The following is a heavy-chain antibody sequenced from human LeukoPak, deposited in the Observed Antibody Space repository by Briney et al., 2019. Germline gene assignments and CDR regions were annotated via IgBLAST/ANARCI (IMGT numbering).Heavy chain of an antibody. CDR3: ARGSQVTDSSGGIDY. CDR1: GGSISSSSYY. Sequence: SETLSLTCTVSGGSISSSSYYWGWIRQPPGKGLEWIGSIYYSGSTYYNPSLKSRVTISVDTSKNQFSLKLSSVTAADTAVYYCARGSQVTDSSGGIDYWGQGTLVTVSS. CDR2: IYYSGST. J-gene: IGHJ4*02. D-gene: IGHD3-22*01. V-gene: IGHV4-39*07.